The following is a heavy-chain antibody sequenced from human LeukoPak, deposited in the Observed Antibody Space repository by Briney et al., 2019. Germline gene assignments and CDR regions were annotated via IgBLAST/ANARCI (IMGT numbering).Heavy chain of an antibody. CDR2: INSDGSST. D-gene: IGHD2/OR15-2a*01. CDR1: GFTFSNYA. CDR3: ASRKNIYSVGAFDI. J-gene: IGHJ3*02. Sequence: PGGSLRLSCAASGFTFSNYAMSWVRQAPGKGLEWVSRINSDGSSTSYADSVKGRFTISRDNAKNTLYLQMNSLRAEDTAVYYCASRKNIYSVGAFDIWGQGTMVTVSS. V-gene: IGHV3-74*01.